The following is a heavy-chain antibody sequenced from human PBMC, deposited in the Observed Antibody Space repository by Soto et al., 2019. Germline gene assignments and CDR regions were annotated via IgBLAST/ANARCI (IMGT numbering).Heavy chain of an antibody. CDR2: ISSSSSYI. CDR1: GFTFSSYS. D-gene: IGHD2-2*02. Sequence: PGGSLRFSCAASGFTFSSYSMNWVRQAPGKGLEWVSSISSSSSYIYYADSVKGRFTISRDNAKNSLYLQMNSLRAEDTAVYYCAREQDYRSSTSCYRVYGMEVWGQGTTVTLSS. CDR3: AREQDYRSSTSCYRVYGMEV. J-gene: IGHJ6*02. V-gene: IGHV3-21*01.